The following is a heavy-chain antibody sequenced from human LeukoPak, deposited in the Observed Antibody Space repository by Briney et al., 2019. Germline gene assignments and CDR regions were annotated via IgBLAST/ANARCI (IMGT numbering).Heavy chain of an antibody. CDR3: ASGNDYDFWSGYCLDY. V-gene: IGHV1-69*05. J-gene: IGHJ4*02. CDR2: IIPIFGTA. CDR1: GGTFSSYA. D-gene: IGHD3-3*01. Sequence: GSSVKVSCKASGGTFSSYAISWVRQAPGQGLEWMGGIIPIFGTANYAQKFQGRVTITTDESTSTAYMELSSLRSEDTAVYYCASGNDYDFWSGYCLDYWGQGTLVTVSS.